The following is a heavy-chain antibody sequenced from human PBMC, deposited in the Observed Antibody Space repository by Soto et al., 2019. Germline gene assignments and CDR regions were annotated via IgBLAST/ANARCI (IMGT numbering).Heavy chain of an antibody. CDR1: GGSLSGYY. CDR3: ARVRPGGSGLWFDP. J-gene: IGHJ5*02. CDR2: VYTTGGT. D-gene: IGHD6-25*01. Sequence: QVHLQESGPGLVKTSETLSLTCSVSGGSLSGYYWTWIRQPAGKGLEWLGRVYTTGGTNYNPSLKGRVTMSIDTPKNQFSLMLSSVTAADTAVYYCARVRPGGSGLWFDPWGRGALVTVSS. V-gene: IGHV4-4*07.